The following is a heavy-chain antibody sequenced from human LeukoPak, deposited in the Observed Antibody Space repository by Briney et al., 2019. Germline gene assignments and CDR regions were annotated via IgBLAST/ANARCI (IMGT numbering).Heavy chain of an antibody. V-gene: IGHV4-34*01. CDR1: GGSFSGYY. D-gene: IGHD2-2*01. J-gene: IGHJ4*02. Sequence: SETLSLTCAVYGGSFSGYYWSWIPQPPGKGLEWIWEINHSGSTNYNPSLTSRVTISVDTSKNQFSLKLSSVTAADTAVYYCALGYCSSTSCPPFYWGQGTLVTVSS. CDR3: ALGYCSSTSCPPFY. CDR2: INHSGST.